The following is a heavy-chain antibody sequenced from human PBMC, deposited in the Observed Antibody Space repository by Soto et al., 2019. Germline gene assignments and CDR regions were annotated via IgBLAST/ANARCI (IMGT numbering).Heavy chain of an antibody. CDR1: GFTFSSYA. J-gene: IGHJ4*02. V-gene: IGHV3-23*01. CDR2: ISGSGGST. D-gene: IGHD2-2*01. CDR3: AKDLRIVVVPGSDY. Sequence: GSLRLSCAASGFTFSSYAMSWVRQAPGKGLEWVSAISGSGGSTYYADSVKGRFTISRDNSKNTLYLQMNSLRAEDTAVYYCAKDLRIVVVPGSDYWGQGTLVTVSS.